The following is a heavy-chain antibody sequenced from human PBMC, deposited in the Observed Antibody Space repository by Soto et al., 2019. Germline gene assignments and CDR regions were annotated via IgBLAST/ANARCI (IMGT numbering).Heavy chain of an antibody. CDR2: IYWDDDK. CDR1: GFSLSTSGVG. J-gene: IGHJ6*03. V-gene: IGHV2-5*02. CDR3: ALQHYDWGLNYYCYYMDV. Sequence: QITLKESGPTLVKPTQTLTLTCTFSGFSLSTSGVGVGWIRQPPGKALEWLALIYWDDDKRYSPSLKSRLTITKDNSKNQVVLTMTNMDPVDTATYYCALQHYDWGLNYYCYYMDVWGKGTTVTVSS. D-gene: IGHD3-16*01.